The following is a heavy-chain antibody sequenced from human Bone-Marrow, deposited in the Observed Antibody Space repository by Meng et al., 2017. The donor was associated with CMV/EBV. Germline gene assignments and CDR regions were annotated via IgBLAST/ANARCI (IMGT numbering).Heavy chain of an antibody. D-gene: IGHD4-17*01. J-gene: IGHJ4*02. CDR1: RFTFTNYA. CDR3: AKATSVTTLFDY. Sequence: GGSLRLSCAASRFTFTNYAMNWVRQAPGRGLEWVSVIYSGGIITYYADSVKGRFTISRDNSKNTVYLQMNSLRAEDTAVYFCAKATSVTTLFDYWGQGILVTVSS. CDR2: IYSGGIIT. V-gene: IGHV3-23*03.